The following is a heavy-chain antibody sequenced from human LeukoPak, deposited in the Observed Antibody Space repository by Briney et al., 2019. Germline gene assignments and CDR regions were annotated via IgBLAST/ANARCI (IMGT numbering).Heavy chain of an antibody. V-gene: IGHV1-18*01. CDR1: GYTFTSYG. D-gene: IGHD3-9*01. CDR2: ISAYNGNT. Sequence: ASVKVSCKASGYTFTSYGISWVRQAPGQGLEWMGWISAYNGNTNYAQKLQGRVTMTTDTSTSTAYMELRRLRSDDTAVYYCARAAHVDWLLSNIFDYWGKGTLVTVSS. J-gene: IGHJ4*02. CDR3: ARAAHVDWLLSNIFDY.